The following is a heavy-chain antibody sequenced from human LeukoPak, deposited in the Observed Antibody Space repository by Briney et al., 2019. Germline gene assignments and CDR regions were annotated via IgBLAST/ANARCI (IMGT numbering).Heavy chain of an antibody. D-gene: IGHD4-23*01. CDR2: IYHGGST. V-gene: IGHV4-38-2*02. CDR1: GYSISSGYY. Sequence: SETLSLTCTVSGYSISSGYYWGWIRQPPGKGLEWIGSIYHGGSTYYNPSLKSRVTISIDKSKNQFSLKLSSVTAADTAVYYCARGDSTVTPKYFQYWGQGTLVTVSS. CDR3: ARGDSTVTPKYFQY. J-gene: IGHJ1*01.